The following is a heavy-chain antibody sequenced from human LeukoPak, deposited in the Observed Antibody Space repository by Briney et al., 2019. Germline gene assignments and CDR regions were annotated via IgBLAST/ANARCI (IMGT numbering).Heavy chain of an antibody. CDR3: TTGGTPTVTTSYFDY. CDR2: ISSGGST. J-gene: IGHJ4*02. D-gene: IGHD4-17*01. V-gene: IGHV3-66*01. CDR1: GFTVSSNY. Sequence: GGSLRLSCAASGFTVSSNYMSWVRQAPGKGLEWVSVISSGGSTYYADSVKGRFTISRDNSKNTLYLQMNSLKTEDTAVYYCTTGGTPTVTTSYFDYWGQGTLVTVSS.